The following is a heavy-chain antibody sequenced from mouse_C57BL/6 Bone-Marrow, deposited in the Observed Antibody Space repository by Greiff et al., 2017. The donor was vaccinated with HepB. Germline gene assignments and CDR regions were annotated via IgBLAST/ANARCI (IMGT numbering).Heavy chain of an antibody. D-gene: IGHD1-1*01. CDR2: ISYSGST. J-gene: IGHJ3*01. CDR1: GYSITSDY. V-gene: IGHV3-8*01. Sequence: EVMLVESGPGLAKPSQTLSLTCSVTGYSITSDYWNWIRKFPGNKLEYMGYISYSGSTYYNPSLKSRISITRDTSKNQYYLQLNSVTTEDTATYYCASPSNLLLTWFAYWGQGTLVTVSA. CDR3: ASPSNLLLTWFAY.